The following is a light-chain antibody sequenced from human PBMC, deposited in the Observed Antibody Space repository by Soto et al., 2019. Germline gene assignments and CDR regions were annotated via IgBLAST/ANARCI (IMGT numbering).Light chain of an antibody. CDR1: QGIRNY. Sequence: DMHMTQSPSSLSASVRDRVTITCRASQGIRNYLAWYQQKPGKVPKLLIYATSTLQSGVPSRFSGSGSGTDFTLTISCLQSEDFATYYCQQYYSYPPITFGQGTRLEI. V-gene: IGKV1-16*01. CDR2: ATS. J-gene: IGKJ5*01. CDR3: QQYYSYPPIT.